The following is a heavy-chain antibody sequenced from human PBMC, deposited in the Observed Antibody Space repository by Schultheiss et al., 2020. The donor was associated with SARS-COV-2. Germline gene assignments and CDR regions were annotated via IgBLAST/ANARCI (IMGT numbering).Heavy chain of an antibody. V-gene: IGHV3-30*02. D-gene: IGHD1-14*01. Sequence: GGSLRLSCAASGLSFSHAWMNWVRQAPGKGLEWVAVIWYDGSNKYYPGSVKGRFTISRENAKNSLYLQMNSLRAEDTAVYYCAKDTNRNQPYYYYGMDVWGQGTTVTVSS. CDR1: GLSFSHAW. J-gene: IGHJ6*02. CDR2: IWYDGSNK. CDR3: AKDTNRNQPYYYYGMDV.